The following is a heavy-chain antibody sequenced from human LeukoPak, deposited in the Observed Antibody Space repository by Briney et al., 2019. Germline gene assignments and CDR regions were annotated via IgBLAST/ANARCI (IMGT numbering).Heavy chain of an antibody. D-gene: IGHD2-2*01. CDR1: GYTFTGYY. Sequence: ASVKVSCKASGYTFTGYYMHWVRQAPGQGLEWMGWINPNSGGTNYAQKFQGRVTMTRDTSISTAYMELSRLRSDDTAMYYCARDPDPVPAASKVDYWGQGTLVTVSS. CDR3: ARDPDPVPAASKVDY. J-gene: IGHJ4*02. CDR2: INPNSGGT. V-gene: IGHV1-2*02.